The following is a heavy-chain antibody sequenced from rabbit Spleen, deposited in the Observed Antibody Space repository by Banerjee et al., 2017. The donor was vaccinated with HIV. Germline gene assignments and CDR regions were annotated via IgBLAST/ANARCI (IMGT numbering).Heavy chain of an antibody. CDR1: GIDFSNYW. CDR3: ARNAGISGDGWILNL. V-gene: IGHV1S43*01. Sequence: QQQLEESGGGLVKPGGTLTLTCKASGIDFSNYWMCWVRQAPGKGLEWIGCIYTGSSDTTYYASWVNGRFSISRSTSLNTVTLQMTSLTDADTATYFCARNAGISGDGWILNLWGSGTLVTVS. CDR2: IYTGSSDTT. J-gene: IGHJ4*01. D-gene: IGHD4-2*01.